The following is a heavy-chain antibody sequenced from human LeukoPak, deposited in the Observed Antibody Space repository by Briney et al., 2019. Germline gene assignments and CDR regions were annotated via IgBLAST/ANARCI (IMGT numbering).Heavy chain of an antibody. CDR1: GYSFTSYW. CDR2: IYPGDSDT. J-gene: IGHJ3*02. Sequence: GEPLKISCKGSGYSFTSYWIGWVRQMPGKGLEWMGIIYPGDSDTRYSPSFQGQVTISADKSISTAYLQWSSLKASDTAMYYCARRSDSSGYKTDAFDIWGQGTMVTVSS. V-gene: IGHV5-51*01. CDR3: ARRSDSSGYKTDAFDI. D-gene: IGHD3-22*01.